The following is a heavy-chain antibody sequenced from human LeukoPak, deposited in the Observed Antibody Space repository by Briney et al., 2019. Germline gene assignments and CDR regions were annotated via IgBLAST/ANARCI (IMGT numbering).Heavy chain of an antibody. D-gene: IGHD3-22*01. CDR2: INANSGGT. Sequence: ASVKVSCKASGYTFTSYYIHWVRQAPGQGLEWMGWINANSGGTNYAQKFQGRVTMTRDTSISTTYMDLSRLTSNDTAVYFCARGAPYSSSGFYDFDYWGQGTLVTVSP. CDR3: ARGAPYSSSGFYDFDY. J-gene: IGHJ4*02. V-gene: IGHV1-2*02. CDR1: GYTFTSYY.